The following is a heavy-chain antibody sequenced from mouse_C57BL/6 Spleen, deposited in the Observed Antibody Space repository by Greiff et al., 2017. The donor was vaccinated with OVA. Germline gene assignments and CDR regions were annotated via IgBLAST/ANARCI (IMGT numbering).Heavy chain of an antibody. CDR2: IDPSDSET. V-gene: IGHV1-52*01. CDR3: ARDYYGSSDFDY. D-gene: IGHD1-1*01. Sequence: QVQLQQPGAELVRPGSSVKLSCKASGYTFTSYWMHWVKQRPIQGLEWIGNIDPSDSETHYNQKFKDKATLTVDKSSSTAYMQLSSLTSEDSAVYYCARDYYGSSDFDYWGQVTTLTVSS. CDR1: GYTFTSYW. J-gene: IGHJ2*01.